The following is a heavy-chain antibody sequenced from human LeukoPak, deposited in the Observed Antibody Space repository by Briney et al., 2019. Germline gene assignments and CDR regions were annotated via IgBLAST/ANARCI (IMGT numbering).Heavy chain of an antibody. CDR3: ARCGGVDFGDYEFDF. CDR2: LDARGRT. V-gene: IGHV4-4*07. Sequence: PSETLSLTCSVSGGSVNTNFWTWIRQPAGKGLEWIGRLDARGRTNYNPSLKTRVTMSIDASRNQFSLNVSSVTTADTAVYYCARCGGVDFGDYEFDFWGQGTLVTVSS. D-gene: IGHD4-17*01. CDR1: GGSVNTNF. J-gene: IGHJ4*02.